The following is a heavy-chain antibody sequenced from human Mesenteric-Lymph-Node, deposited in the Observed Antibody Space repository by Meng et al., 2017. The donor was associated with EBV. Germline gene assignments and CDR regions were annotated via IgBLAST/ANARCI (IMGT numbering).Heavy chain of an antibody. V-gene: IGHV4-30-4*01. CDR1: GGSISSGGYY. J-gene: IGHJ4*02. Sequence: QLQLQESGSGLVKPSQTLSLTCAVSGGSISSGGYYWSWIRQPPGKGLEWIGYISYSGSTYYNPSLKSRVTISVDTSKNQFSLKLSSVTAADTAVYYCARTHFYDSSNYGFDYWGQGTLVTVSS. CDR2: ISYSGST. CDR3: ARTHFYDSSNYGFDY. D-gene: IGHD3-22*01.